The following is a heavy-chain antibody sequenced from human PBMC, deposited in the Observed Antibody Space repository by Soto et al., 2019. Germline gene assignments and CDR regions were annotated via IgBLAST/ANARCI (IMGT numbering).Heavy chain of an antibody. CDR3: ARRYSSSSREDYYYGMDV. Sequence: PVGSLRLSCAASGFTFRSSCMHWVRQAPGKGLVWVSRIKSDGSSTSYADSVKGRFTISRDNAKNTLYLQMNSLRAEDTAVYYCARRYSSSSREDYYYGMDVWGQGTTVTVSS. V-gene: IGHV3-74*01. J-gene: IGHJ6*02. D-gene: IGHD6-6*01. CDR2: IKSDGSST. CDR1: GFTFRSSC.